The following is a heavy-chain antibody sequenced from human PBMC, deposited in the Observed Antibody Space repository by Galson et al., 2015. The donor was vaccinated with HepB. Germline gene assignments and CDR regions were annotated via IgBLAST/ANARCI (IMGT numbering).Heavy chain of an antibody. D-gene: IGHD6-6*01. CDR2: IGASGFT. V-gene: IGHV3-23*01. CDR3: ARPYSTSSSYYYGMDV. J-gene: IGHJ6*02. CDR1: GFTFTTYA. Sequence: SLRLSCAASGFTFTTYAMKWVRQTPGKGLEWVSSIGASGFTYYADSVKGRFTISRDNSKNTLSLQMNSLRADGTAVYYCARPYSTSSSYYYGMDVWGQGTTVTVSS.